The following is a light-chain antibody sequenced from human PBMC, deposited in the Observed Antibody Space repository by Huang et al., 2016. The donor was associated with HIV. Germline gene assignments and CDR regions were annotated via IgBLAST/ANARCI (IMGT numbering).Light chain of an antibody. J-gene: IGKJ2*01. CDR2: GAS. CDR3: QQSFNTPPYT. V-gene: IGKV1-39*01. Sequence: DIQMTQSPSSLSASVVDRVTITCRASHTLITYLNWYQQKQGEAPKLLSYGASILHSGVPSRVSGSGSGTDFTLAISSLQPDDVATYYCQQSFNTPPYTFGQGTKLEIK. CDR1: HTLITY.